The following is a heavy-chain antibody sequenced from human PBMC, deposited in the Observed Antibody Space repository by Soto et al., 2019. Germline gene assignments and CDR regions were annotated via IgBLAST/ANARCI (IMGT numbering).Heavy chain of an antibody. V-gene: IGHV1-18*01. D-gene: IGHD3-3*02. CDR2: ISAYNGNT. J-gene: IGHJ4*02. CDR1: GYTFTSYG. Sequence: ASVKVSCKASGYTFTSYGISWVRQAPGQGLEWMGWISAYNGNTNYAQKLQGRVTITADESTSTAYMELSSLRSEDTAVYYCARGKYLYLVLADGYYFDYWGQGTLVTVSS. CDR3: ARGKYLYLVLADGYYFDY.